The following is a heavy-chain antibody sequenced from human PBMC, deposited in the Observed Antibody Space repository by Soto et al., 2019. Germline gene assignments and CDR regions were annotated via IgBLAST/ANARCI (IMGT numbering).Heavy chain of an antibody. V-gene: IGHV4-61*01. J-gene: IGHJ4*02. Sequence: PSETLSLTCIVSGGSVSSAIYYWSWLRQPPGKGLEWIGYIYYTGSTNYNPSLESRLFMSVDTSKNQLSLKLSSVTAADTAIYYGTRAADHSGWLLDHWGQGIPVTVSS. CDR3: TRAADHSGWLLDH. CDR1: GGSVSSAIYY. CDR2: IYYTGST. D-gene: IGHD6-19*01.